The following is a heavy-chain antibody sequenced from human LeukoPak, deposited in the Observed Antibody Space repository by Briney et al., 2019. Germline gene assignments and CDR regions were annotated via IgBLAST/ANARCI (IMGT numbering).Heavy chain of an antibody. CDR2: IIPILGIA. V-gene: IGHV1-69*04. J-gene: IGHJ4*02. CDR1: GGTFSSYA. CDR3: TRDRVRFPIDY. D-gene: IGHD3-10*01. Sequence: ASVKVSCKASGGTFSSYAISWVGQAPGQGLEWMGRIIPILGIANYAQKFQGRVTITADKSTSTAYMELRSLRSDDTAVYYCTRDRVRFPIDYWGQGTLVTVSS.